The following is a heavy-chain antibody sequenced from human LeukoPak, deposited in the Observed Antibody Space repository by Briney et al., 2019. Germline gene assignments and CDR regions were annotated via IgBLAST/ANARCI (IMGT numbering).Heavy chain of an antibody. CDR2: IYTDGST. CDR3: ARSPHYFYGMDV. Sequence: PGGSLRLSCSASGFTVSSNYMTWVRQAPGRGLEWVSLIYTDGSTYYADSVKGRFTLSRDNSKNTLYLQMNSLRAGDTAVYYCARSPHYFYGMDVWGQGTTVTVSS. CDR1: GFTVSSNY. V-gene: IGHV3-66*01. J-gene: IGHJ6*02.